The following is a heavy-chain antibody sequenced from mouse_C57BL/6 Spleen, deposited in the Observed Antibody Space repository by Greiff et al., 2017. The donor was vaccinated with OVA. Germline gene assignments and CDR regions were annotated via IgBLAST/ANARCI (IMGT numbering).Heavy chain of an antibody. D-gene: IGHD1-3*01. CDR3: ARGDKDYAMDY. V-gene: IGHV1-69*01. Sequence: VQLQQPGAELVMPGASVKLSCKASGYTFTSYWMHWVKQRPGQGLEWIGEIDPSDSYTNYNQKFKGKSTLTVDKSSSTAYMQLSSLTSEDSAVYYCARGDKDYAMDYWGQGTSVTVSS. J-gene: IGHJ4*01. CDR2: IDPSDSYT. CDR1: GYTFTSYW.